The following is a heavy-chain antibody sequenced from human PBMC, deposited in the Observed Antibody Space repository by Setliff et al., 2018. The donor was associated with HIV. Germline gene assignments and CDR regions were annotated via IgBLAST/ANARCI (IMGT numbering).Heavy chain of an antibody. Sequence: TSETLSLTCTVSGGSISSYYWSWTRQPAGKRLEFIGRISAAGTINYNPSLRSRVTLSVDTSENQFSLTVNSVTAADTAMYFCARDEGRATGSWWDQSASWYLDYWGHGILVTVSS. V-gene: IGHV4-4*07. J-gene: IGHJ4*01. CDR1: GGSISSYY. CDR3: ARDEGRATGSWWDQSASWYLDY. CDR2: ISAAGTI. D-gene: IGHD6-13*01.